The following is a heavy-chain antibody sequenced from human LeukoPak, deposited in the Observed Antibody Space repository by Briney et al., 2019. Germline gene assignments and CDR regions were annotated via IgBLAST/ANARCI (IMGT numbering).Heavy chain of an antibody. V-gene: IGHV1-2*02. CDR2: INPNTGGT. Sequence: GASVKVSCKASGYTFTAYYIHWVRQAPEQGLEWMGWINPNTGGTNHAQKFQGRVTMTRDTSITTAYMELSRLRSDDTAVYYCPRDYYGDRYFDYWGQGTLVTVSS. CDR1: GYTFTAYY. CDR3: PRDYYGDRYFDY. D-gene: IGHD4-17*01. J-gene: IGHJ4*02.